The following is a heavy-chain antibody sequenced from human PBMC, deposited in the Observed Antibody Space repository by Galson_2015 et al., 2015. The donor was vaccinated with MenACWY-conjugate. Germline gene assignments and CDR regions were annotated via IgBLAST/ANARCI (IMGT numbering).Heavy chain of an antibody. J-gene: IGHJ5*02. V-gene: IGHV1-58*01. CDR3: ARRVSSSWYRYNWFDP. D-gene: IGHD6-13*01. CDR2: IVVGSGNT. CDR1: GFTFTSSA. Sequence: SVKVSCKASGFTFTSSAVQWVRQARGQRLEWIGWIVVGSGNTNYAQKFQERVTITRDMSTSTAYMELSSLRSEDTAVYYCARRVSSSWYRYNWFDPWGQGTLVTVSS.